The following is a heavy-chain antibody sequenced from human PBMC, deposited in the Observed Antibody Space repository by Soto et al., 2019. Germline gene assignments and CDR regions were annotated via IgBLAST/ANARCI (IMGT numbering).Heavy chain of an antibody. CDR1: GGSISSSSYY. V-gene: IGHV4-39*01. CDR2: IYYSGST. J-gene: IGHJ4*02. Sequence: SETLSLTCTVSGGSISSSSYYWGWIRQPPGKGLEWIGSIYYSGSTYYNPSLKSRVTISVDTSKKQFSLKMRSVTAADTAVYYCARRAWRGAADYWGQGTLVTVS. D-gene: IGHD3-16*01. CDR3: ARRAWRGAADY.